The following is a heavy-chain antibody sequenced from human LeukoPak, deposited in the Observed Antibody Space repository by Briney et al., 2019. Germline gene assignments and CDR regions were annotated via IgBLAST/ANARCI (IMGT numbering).Heavy chain of an antibody. CDR3: ARRYCSSTSCSYYYYYMDA. V-gene: IGHV1-18*01. Sequence: ASVKVSCKASGYTFTSYGISWVRQAPGQGLEWMGWISAYNGNTNYAQKLQGRVTMTTDTSTSTAYMELRSLRSDDTAVYYCARRYCSSTSCSYYYYYMDAWGKGTTVTVSS. D-gene: IGHD2-2*01. CDR2: ISAYNGNT. CDR1: GYTFTSYG. J-gene: IGHJ6*03.